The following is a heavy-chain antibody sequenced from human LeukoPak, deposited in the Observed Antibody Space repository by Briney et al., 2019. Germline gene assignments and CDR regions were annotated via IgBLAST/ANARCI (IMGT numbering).Heavy chain of an antibody. CDR3: ARGQYDVLTGSYYFNY. CDR1: GXSIGTYY. Sequence: PSETLSLTCTVSGXSIGTYYWSWIRQPPGKGLEWIGFVYNSGTTNYNPSLKSRLTISVDTAKNQFSLKLNSVTAADTAVYYCARGQYDVLTGSYYFNYWGQGTLVTVSS. CDR2: VYNSGTT. J-gene: IGHJ4*02. V-gene: IGHV4-59*01. D-gene: IGHD3-9*01.